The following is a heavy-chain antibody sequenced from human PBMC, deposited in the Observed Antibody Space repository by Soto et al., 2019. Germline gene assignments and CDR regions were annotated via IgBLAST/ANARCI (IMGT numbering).Heavy chain of an antibody. D-gene: IGHD6-13*01. CDR3: ARGTSWQLPFDY. V-gene: IGHV4-59*01. CDR2: ISYSGST. CDR1: SDSISSYY. J-gene: IGHJ4*02. Sequence: LSLTCTVCSDSISSYYWSWILQPPGKRLEWIGYISYSGSTDYNPSIKSRVTISGDTSKNQFSLKVSSVTAADTAVYYCARGTSWQLPFDYWGQGTLVTVSS.